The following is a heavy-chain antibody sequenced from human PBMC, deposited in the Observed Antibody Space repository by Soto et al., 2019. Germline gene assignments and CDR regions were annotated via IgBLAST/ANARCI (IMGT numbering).Heavy chain of an antibody. D-gene: IGHD3-10*01. V-gene: IGHV3-30*18. J-gene: IGHJ4*02. CDR3: AKDLNYYGSGSSYFDY. CDR1: GFTFSSYG. CDR2: ISYDGSNK. Sequence: SGGSLRLSCAASGFTFSSYGMHWVRQAPGKGLEWVAVISYDGSNKYYADSVKGRFTISRDNSKNTLYLQMNSLRAEDTAVYYCAKDLNYYGSGSSYFDYWGQGTLVTVSS.